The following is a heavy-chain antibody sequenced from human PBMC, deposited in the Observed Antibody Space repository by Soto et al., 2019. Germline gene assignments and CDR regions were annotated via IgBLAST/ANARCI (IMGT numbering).Heavy chain of an antibody. CDR2: ISIDGSRK. CDR1: GFSFSNSD. V-gene: IGHV3-30*03. J-gene: IGHJ3*02. Sequence: PGGSLRLSCVASGFSFSNSDMHWVRQTPGKGLEWLAHISIDGSRKYYADSVKGRFTVSRENSKNTRYLQINSLTPEEAALYYCTRGPTHGAFDIWGQGTMVTVSS. CDR3: TRGPTHGAFDI.